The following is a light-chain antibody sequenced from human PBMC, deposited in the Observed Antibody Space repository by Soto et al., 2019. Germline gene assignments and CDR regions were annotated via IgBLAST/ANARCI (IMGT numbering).Light chain of an antibody. CDR1: QGVTTN. J-gene: IGKJ5*01. V-gene: IGKV3-15*01. CDR2: DVS. CDR3: QQYNNWPFS. Sequence: ELVMTQSPDTLSVSPGDRDTLSCRAGQGVTTNFAWYQQKSGQSPRLLIYDVSIRATGVPARFSATGSETDFTLTISGLQSEDSAVYFCQQYNNWPFSFGQGTRLEIK.